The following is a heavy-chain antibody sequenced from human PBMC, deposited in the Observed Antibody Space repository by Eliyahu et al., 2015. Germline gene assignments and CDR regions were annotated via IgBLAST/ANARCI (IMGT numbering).Heavy chain of an antibody. V-gene: IGHV3-33*01. Sequence: SSYGMHWVRQAPGKGLEWMAFMWNDGSVKHYADSVKGRFTISRDNSKNTLYLQMNSLRAEDTAVYYCAREFTMIVTHAFDIWGQGTMVTVSS. CDR3: AREFTMIVTHAFDI. J-gene: IGHJ3*02. CDR2: MWNDGSVK. D-gene: IGHD3-22*01. CDR1: SSYG.